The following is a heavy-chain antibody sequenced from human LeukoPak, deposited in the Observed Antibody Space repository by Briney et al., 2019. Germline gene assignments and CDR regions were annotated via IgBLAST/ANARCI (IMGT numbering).Heavy chain of an antibody. D-gene: IGHD2-2*01. J-gene: IGHJ4*02. V-gene: IGHV4-59*08. Sequence: SESLSLTCTVSGGSISGDYWSWIRQSLQGLEWIGYIYYSGSTNYNPSLKSRVTISVDTSKNQFSLKLSSVTAADTAVYYCARYPMTYCSSSSCTDYWGQGTLVTVSS. CDR3: ARYPMTYCSSSSCTDY. CDR1: GGSISGDY. CDR2: IYYSGST.